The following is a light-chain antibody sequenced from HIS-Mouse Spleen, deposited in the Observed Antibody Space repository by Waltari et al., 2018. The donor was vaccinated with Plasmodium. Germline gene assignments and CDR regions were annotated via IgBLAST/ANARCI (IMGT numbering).Light chain of an antibody. CDR1: QSVSSN. V-gene: IGKV3-15*01. CDR2: GAS. CDR3: QQYNNWSFT. J-gene: IGKJ3*01. Sequence: EIVMTQSPATLSVSPGARATLSCRASQSVSSNLARYQQKPGQAPRLLIYGASTRATGIPARFSGSGSGTEFTLTISSLQSEDFAVYYCQQYNNWSFTFGPGTKVDIK.